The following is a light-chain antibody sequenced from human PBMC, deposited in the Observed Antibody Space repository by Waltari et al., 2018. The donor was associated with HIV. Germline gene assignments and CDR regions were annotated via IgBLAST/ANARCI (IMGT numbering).Light chain of an antibody. CDR2: AAA. J-gene: IGKJ4*01. CDR3: QKYNSAPLT. V-gene: IGKV1-27*01. CDR1: QGISNY. Sequence: DIQMTQSPSSLSASVGDRVTITCRASQGISNYLAWYQQKPGKVPKLLIYAAATLQSGVPSRFSGGGSGTVFTLTIGSLQAEDVATYFCQKYNSAPLTFGGGTKVEIK.